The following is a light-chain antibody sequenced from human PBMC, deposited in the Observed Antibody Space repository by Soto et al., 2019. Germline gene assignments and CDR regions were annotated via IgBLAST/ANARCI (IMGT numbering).Light chain of an antibody. J-gene: IGKJ1*01. Sequence: EIVLTQSPGTLSLSPGERATLSCRASQSVSSSYLAWYQQKPGQAPRLLIYGASSRATGIPDRFSGSGSGTDFTFTISRLEPEDFAVYYCQQYCSSPTFGQGTKVEIK. CDR3: QQYCSSPT. CDR1: QSVSSSY. V-gene: IGKV3-20*01. CDR2: GAS.